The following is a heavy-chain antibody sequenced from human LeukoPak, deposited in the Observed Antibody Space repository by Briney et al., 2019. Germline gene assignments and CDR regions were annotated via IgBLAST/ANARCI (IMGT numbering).Heavy chain of an antibody. CDR1: GFTFSSSD. D-gene: IGHD1-1*01. CDR3: AKRGNPTVGHHYLDV. Sequence: GGSLRLSCAASGFTFSSSDMSWVRQAPGSGLDWVSSIRHSDSNTYYADSVMGRFTISRDNSKNTLYLQMNSLGAEDTAVYYCAKRGNPTVGHHYLDVWGKGTTVSVSS. V-gene: IGHV3-23*05. J-gene: IGHJ6*03. CDR2: IRHSDSNT.